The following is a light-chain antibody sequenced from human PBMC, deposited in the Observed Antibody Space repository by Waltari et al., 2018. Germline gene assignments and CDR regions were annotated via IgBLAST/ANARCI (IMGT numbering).Light chain of an antibody. CDR3: QQYFSDPWT. Sequence: DIVMTQSPDPLAVSLGEGATHNCKFSQSGLHSSYNKNYLAWYQQGPGQPPQLLIYWASTRESGVPDRFSGSGSGTDFTLIISSVQAEDVAIYYCQQYFSDPWTFGQGTKVEIK. CDR1: QSGLHSSYNKNY. CDR2: WAS. V-gene: IGKV4-1*01. J-gene: IGKJ1*01.